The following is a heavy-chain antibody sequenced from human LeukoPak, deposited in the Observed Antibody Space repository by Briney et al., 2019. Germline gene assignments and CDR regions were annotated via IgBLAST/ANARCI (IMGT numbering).Heavy chain of an antibody. CDR1: GGSFSGYY. J-gene: IGHJ6*03. CDR3: ARGGYNWTPSNYYYYMDV. V-gene: IGHV4-34*01. Sequence: SETLSLTCAVYGGSFSGYYWSWIRQPPGKGLEWIGEINHSGSTNYNPSLKSRVTISVDTSKNQFSLKLSSVTAADTAVYYCARGGYNWTPSNYYYYMDVWGKGTTVTVSS. CDR2: INHSGST. D-gene: IGHD1-20*01.